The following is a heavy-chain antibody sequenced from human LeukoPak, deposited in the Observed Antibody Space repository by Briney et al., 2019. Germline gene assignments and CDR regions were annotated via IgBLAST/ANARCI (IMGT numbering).Heavy chain of an antibody. CDR2: YIPIFTRT. CDR3: ARHMYYYENTGYYSNPLDY. Sequence: GASVKVSCKAYGDTFSFYALSWVRQAPGQRLEWMGGYIPIFTRTDYAERFQGRVTITTDESSNTAYMELRGLRSDDTAVYYCARHMYYYENTGYYSNPLDYWGQGTLVTVSS. CDR1: GDTFSFYA. D-gene: IGHD3-22*01. V-gene: IGHV1-69*05. J-gene: IGHJ4*02.